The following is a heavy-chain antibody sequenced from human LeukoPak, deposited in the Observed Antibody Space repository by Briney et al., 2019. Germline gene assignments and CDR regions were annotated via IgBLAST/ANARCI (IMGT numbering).Heavy chain of an antibody. CDR1: GGSISSRTYY. CDR3: AREWTTWGAFDI. V-gene: IGHV4-39*07. J-gene: IGHJ3*02. D-gene: IGHD2/OR15-2a*01. Sequence: WETLSLTCTVSGGSISSRTYYWGWIRQPPGKGLEWIGSIYYTGSTFYNPSLKSRVTISVDTSKNQFSMKLSSVTAADAAVYFCAREWTTWGAFDIWGQGTMVTVSS. CDR2: IYYTGST.